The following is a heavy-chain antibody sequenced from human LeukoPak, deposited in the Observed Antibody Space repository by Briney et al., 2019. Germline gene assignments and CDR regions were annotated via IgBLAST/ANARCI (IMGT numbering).Heavy chain of an antibody. CDR3: ARDGLWTRFESYYFDY. CDR2: IYYSGST. J-gene: IGHJ4*02. Sequence: SETLSLTCTVSGGSISSYYWSWIRQPPGKGLEWIGYIYYSGSTNYNPSLKSRVTISVDTSKNQFSLKLSSVSAADTAVYYCARDGLWTRFESYYFDYWGQGTLVTVSS. CDR1: GGSISSYY. D-gene: IGHD2-21*01. V-gene: IGHV4-59*12.